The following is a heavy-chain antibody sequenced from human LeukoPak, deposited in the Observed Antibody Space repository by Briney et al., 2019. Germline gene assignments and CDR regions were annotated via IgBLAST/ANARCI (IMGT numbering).Heavy chain of an antibody. CDR3: ARVFSDIVVVPAAISNWFDP. J-gene: IGHJ5*02. V-gene: IGHV1-2*02. CDR2: INPNSGGT. CDR1: GYTFTDYY. D-gene: IGHD2-2*02. Sequence: EASVKVSCKASGYTFTDYYMHWVRQAPGQGLEWMGWINPNSGGTNYAQKLQGRVTMTTDTSTSTAYMELRSLRSDDTAVYYCARVFSDIVVVPAAISNWFDPWGQGTLVTVSS.